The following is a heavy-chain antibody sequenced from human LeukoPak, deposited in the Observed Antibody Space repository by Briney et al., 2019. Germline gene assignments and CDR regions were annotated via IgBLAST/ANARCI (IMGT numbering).Heavy chain of an antibody. CDR1: GFTFSSYW. CDR2: IRQDGSEK. J-gene: IGHJ4*02. CDR3: ARDYLGFGESGFDY. Sequence: GGSLRLSCTASGFTFSSYWMNWVRQAPGKGLEWVANIRQDGSEKYYVDSVRGRFTISRDNARNSLFLQMTSLRAEDTAVYYCARDYLGFGESGFDYWGQGTQVIVSS. D-gene: IGHD3-10*01. V-gene: IGHV3-7*01.